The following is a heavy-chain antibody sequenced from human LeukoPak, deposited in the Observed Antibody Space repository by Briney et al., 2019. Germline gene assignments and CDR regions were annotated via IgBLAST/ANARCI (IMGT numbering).Heavy chain of an antibody. Sequence: SEALSLSCTVSGGSISSSSYYWGWIRRPPGKGLGWIGSIYYSGRTYSNSSLKSRVSISVDTCKNQFSLRLRSVTAADTAVYSCAGRDDYGDYAGAFDVWGQGTMVTVSS. CDR1: GGSISSSSYY. V-gene: IGHV4-39*01. J-gene: IGHJ3*01. CDR2: IYYSGRT. CDR3: AGRDDYGDYAGAFDV. D-gene: IGHD4-17*01.